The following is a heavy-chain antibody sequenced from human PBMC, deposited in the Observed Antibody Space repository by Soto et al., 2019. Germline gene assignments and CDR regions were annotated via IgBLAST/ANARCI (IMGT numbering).Heavy chain of an antibody. CDR2: INPNGGAT. J-gene: IGHJ6*03. CDR3: ARESGGATATLDYYYFYMDV. Sequence: VQLAQSGAEVKKPGASVKVSCKTSGDSFNDYYIHWVRQAPGQGLEWMGWINPNGGATKYAQKFQGRVTVTGDTSIRTVYMELSSLRSDDTAVYYCARESGGATATLDYYYFYMDVWGKGTTVIVSS. CDR1: GDSFNDYY. D-gene: IGHD1-26*01. V-gene: IGHV1-2*02.